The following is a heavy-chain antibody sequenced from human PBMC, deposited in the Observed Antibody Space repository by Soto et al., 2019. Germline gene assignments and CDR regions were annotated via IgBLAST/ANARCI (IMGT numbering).Heavy chain of an antibody. CDR1: GGTFSSYA. V-gene: IGHV1-69*13. D-gene: IGHD3-10*01. CDR2: IIPIFGTA. J-gene: IGHJ3*02. Sequence: SVKVSCKASGGTFSSYAISWVRQAPGQGLEWMGGIIPIFGTANYAQKFQGRVTITADESTSTAYMELSSLRSEDTAVYYCARARSDYYGSGSPIDAFDIWGQGTMVTVSS. CDR3: ARARSDYYGSGSPIDAFDI.